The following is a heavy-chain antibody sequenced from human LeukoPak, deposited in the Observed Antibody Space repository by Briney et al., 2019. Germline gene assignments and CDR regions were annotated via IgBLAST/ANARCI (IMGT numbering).Heavy chain of an antibody. CDR1: GGSISSYY. D-gene: IGHD3-10*01. Sequence: PSETLSLTCTVPGGSISSYYWSWIRQPPGKGLEWIGYIYYSGSTNYNPSLKSRVTISVDTSKNQFSLKLSSVTAADTAVYYCARGGARGFGELWGYYYYMDVWGKGTTVTVSS. V-gene: IGHV4-59*01. J-gene: IGHJ6*03. CDR3: ARGGARGFGELWGYYYYMDV. CDR2: IYYSGST.